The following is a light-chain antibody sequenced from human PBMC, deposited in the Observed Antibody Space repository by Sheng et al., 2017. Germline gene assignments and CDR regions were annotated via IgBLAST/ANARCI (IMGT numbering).Light chain of an antibody. Sequence: DIQMTQFPSSLSASVGDRVTITCRASQAIPSYVNWYQQKPGKAPELLIYAASHMPSGAPSRFSGSGFGTDFTLTISSLQPEDFATYYCQQYNSYSPTFGQGTKVEIK. V-gene: IGKV1-39*01. J-gene: IGKJ1*01. CDR3: QQYNSYSPT. CDR2: AAS. CDR1: QAIPSY.